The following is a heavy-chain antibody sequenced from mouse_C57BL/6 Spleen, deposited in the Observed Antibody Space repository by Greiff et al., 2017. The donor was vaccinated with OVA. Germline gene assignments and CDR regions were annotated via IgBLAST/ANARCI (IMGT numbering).Heavy chain of an antibody. J-gene: IGHJ2*01. D-gene: IGHD1-1*01. CDR2: IDPETGGT. V-gene: IGHV1-15*01. Sequence: VQLQQSGAELVRPGASVTLSCKASGYTFTDYEMHWVKQTPVHGLEWIGAIDPETGGTAYNQKFKGKAILTADKSSSTAYMELRSLTSEDSAVYYCTRKGSPFDYWGQGTTLTVSS. CDR1: GYTFTDYE. CDR3: TRKGSPFDY.